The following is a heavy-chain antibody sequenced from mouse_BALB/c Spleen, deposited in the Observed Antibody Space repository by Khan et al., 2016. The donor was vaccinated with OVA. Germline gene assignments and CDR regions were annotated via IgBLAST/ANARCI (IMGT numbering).Heavy chain of an antibody. CDR3: ARVGYSGTMDY. CDR1: GYTFTNNG. D-gene: IGHD2-3*01. Sequence: QIQLVQSGPELKKPGETVKISCKASGYTFTNNGMNWAKQAPGKGLKRMGWINTYTGEPTYAADFKGRFAFSLETSASTAYLQINNLRNEDTSTYFCARVGYSGTMDYWGQGTSVTVSS. CDR2: INTYTGEP. J-gene: IGHJ4*01. V-gene: IGHV9-3-1*01.